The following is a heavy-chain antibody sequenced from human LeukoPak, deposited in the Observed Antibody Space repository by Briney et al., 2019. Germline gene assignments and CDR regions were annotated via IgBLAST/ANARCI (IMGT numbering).Heavy chain of an antibody. V-gene: IGHV1-2*02. CDR3: ARDRGGRYYFDY. D-gene: IGHD3-16*01. CDR2: INPNSGGT. J-gene: IGHJ4*02. Sequence: ASVKVSCKASGYTFTGYYMHWVRQAPGQGLEWMGWINPNSGGTNYAQKFQGRVTTTRDTSISTAYMELSRLRSDDTAVYYCARDRGGRYYFDYWGQGTLVTVSS. CDR1: GYTFTGYY.